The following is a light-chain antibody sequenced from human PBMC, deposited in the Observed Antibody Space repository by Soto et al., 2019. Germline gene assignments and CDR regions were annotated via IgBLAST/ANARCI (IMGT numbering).Light chain of an antibody. CDR1: QSVLSSSNNKND. V-gene: IGKV4-1*01. CDR3: QQYYTTPAIT. Sequence: DSVMTPSPDSLSVSLGERATINCKSSQSVLSSSNNKNDLAWYQQKTGQHPKLPIYWASTRESGVPDRFSGSGSGTDFTLTIGNLQAEDVSVYYCQQYYTTPAITFGQGTRLEIK. J-gene: IGKJ5*01. CDR2: WAS.